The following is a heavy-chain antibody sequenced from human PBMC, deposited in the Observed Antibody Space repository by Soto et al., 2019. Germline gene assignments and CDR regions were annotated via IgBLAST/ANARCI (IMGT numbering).Heavy chain of an antibody. D-gene: IGHD1-26*01. J-gene: IGHJ4*02. CDR3: AKDEGVGGTLGLIDY. Sequence: QVQLVESGGGVVQPGGSLRLSCAASGFAFSGDAMHWVRQAPGKGLDWVSIISKDGIRKFYADSVKGRFTISRDNSKNTLSLQIVSMRPEDTAVYHCAKDEGVGGTLGLIDYWGEGTMVTVS. CDR1: GFAFSGDA. V-gene: IGHV3-30*18. CDR2: ISKDGIRK.